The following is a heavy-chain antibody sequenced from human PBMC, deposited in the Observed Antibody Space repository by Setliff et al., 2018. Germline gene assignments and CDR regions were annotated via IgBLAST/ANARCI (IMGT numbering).Heavy chain of an antibody. CDR3: AREGYYNFWSGFMDV. Sequence: SETLSLTCAVSGYSISSGYYWGWIRQPPGKGLEWIGSIYHSGSTYYNPSLKSRVTISVDTSKNQFSLKPSSVTAADTAVYYCAREGYYNFWSGFMDVWGQGTTVTVSS. J-gene: IGHJ6*02. CDR1: GYSISSGYY. V-gene: IGHV4-38-2*02. D-gene: IGHD3-3*01. CDR2: IYHSGST.